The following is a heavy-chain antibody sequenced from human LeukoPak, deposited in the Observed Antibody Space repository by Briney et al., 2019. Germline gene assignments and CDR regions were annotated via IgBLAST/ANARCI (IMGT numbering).Heavy chain of an antibody. V-gene: IGHV3-7*01. Sequence: GGSLRLSCVASGFTFGKYWMSWVRQAPGKGLEWVANIKLDGSEKNYVDSVKGRFTITRDNTRNSLFLQMYNLRVEDTAVYFCAREDGYCSGGDCYSYFDSWGQGTLVTVSS. CDR1: GFTFGKYW. D-gene: IGHD2-15*01. CDR3: AREDGYCSGGDCYSYFDS. J-gene: IGHJ4*02. CDR2: IKLDGSEK.